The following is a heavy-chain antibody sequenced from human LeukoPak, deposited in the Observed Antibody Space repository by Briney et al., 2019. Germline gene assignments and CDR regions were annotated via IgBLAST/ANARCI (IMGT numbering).Heavy chain of an antibody. CDR1: GYTFTGYY. V-gene: IGHV1-2*02. D-gene: IGHD4-17*01. Sequence: SVKVSCKASGYTFTGYYMHWVRQAPGQGLGWMGWINPNSGGTNYAQKFQGRVTMTRDTSISTAYMELSRLRSDDTAVYYCARENGDYWTRNYYYGMDVWGQGTTVTVSS. J-gene: IGHJ6*02. CDR2: INPNSGGT. CDR3: ARENGDYWTRNYYYGMDV.